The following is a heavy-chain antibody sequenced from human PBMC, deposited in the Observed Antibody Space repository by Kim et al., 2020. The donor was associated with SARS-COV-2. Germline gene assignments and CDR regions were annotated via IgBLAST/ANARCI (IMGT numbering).Heavy chain of an antibody. CDR1: GFTVSSNY. J-gene: IGHJ4*02. Sequence: GGSLRLSCAASGFTVSSNYMSWVRQAPGKGLEWVSVIYSGGSTYYADSVKGRFTISRDNSKNTLYLQMNSLRAEDTAVYYCAATVVTPCFDYWGQGTLVTVSS. D-gene: IGHD4-17*01. CDR3: AATVVTPCFDY. V-gene: IGHV3-66*01. CDR2: IYSGGST.